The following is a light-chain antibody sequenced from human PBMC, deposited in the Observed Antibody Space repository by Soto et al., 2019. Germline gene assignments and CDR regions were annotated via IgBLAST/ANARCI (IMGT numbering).Light chain of an antibody. V-gene: IGKV3-15*01. CDR1: QSVRSN. CDR3: QQYNNWPPWT. CDR2: DAS. Sequence: EVVMTQSPATLSVSPGERATLSCRASQSVRSNLAWYQQKPGQAPRLLIYDASTRAAGIPARFSGSVSGTKFTLTISSLQSEDFAVYYCQQYNNWPPWTFGQGTKVEIK. J-gene: IGKJ1*01.